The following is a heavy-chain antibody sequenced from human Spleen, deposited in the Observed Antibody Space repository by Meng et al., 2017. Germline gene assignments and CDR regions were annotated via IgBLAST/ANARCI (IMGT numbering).Heavy chain of an antibody. CDR2: SNTGGDDT. J-gene: IGHJ4*02. V-gene: IGHV3-23*01. CDR1: GFIFSTYA. Sequence: EVQLLESGGVLVRPGGSVRLSCAASGFIFSTYAMGWVRQAPGKGLEWVSSSNTGGDDTFYSDSVKGRFTISRDNSKNTLYLQMNSLRAEDTAMYYCVKGGQWPKPDYWGQGTLVTVSS. CDR3: VKGGQWPKPDY. D-gene: IGHD6-19*01.